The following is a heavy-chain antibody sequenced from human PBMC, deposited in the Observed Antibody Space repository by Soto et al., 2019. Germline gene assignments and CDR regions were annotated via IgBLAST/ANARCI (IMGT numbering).Heavy chain of an antibody. CDR3: AKVVATISGGMDV. CDR1: GFTFSSYA. V-gene: IGHV3-23*01. Sequence: EVQLLESGGGLVQPGGSLRLSCAASGFTFSSYAMSWVRQAPGKGLEWVSAITGSGGSTYYADSVKGRFTIPRDNSKNALYLQMNSLIGEDTAVYYCAKVVATISGGMDVWGQGTTVTVSS. J-gene: IGHJ6*02. D-gene: IGHD5-12*01. CDR2: ITGSGGST.